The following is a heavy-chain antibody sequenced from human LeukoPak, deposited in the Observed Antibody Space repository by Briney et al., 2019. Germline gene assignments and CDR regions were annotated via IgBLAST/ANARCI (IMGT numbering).Heavy chain of an antibody. CDR1: GFTFSSYE. V-gene: IGHV3-48*03. D-gene: IGHD2-15*01. CDR2: ISSSGSTI. J-gene: IGHJ6*04. Sequence: GGSLRLSCAASGFTFSSYEMNWVRQAPGKGLEWVSYISSSGSTIYYADSVKGRFTISRDNAKNSLYLQMNSLRAEDTAVYYCARDVLGYWDVWGKGTTVTISS. CDR3: ARDVLGYWDV.